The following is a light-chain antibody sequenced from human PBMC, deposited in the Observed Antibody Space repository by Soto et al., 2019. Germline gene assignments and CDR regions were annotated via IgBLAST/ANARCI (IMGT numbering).Light chain of an antibody. J-gene: IGKJ3*01. Sequence: DIPMTQSPSSLSASVGDRVTITCRASQSINSYLNWYQQKPGKAPKLLIYAASSLQSGVPSRFSGSGSGTDFTLTISSLQPEDFPTYYCQQSYSTPQFTFGPGTKVDIK. CDR3: QQSYSTPQFT. CDR1: QSINSY. V-gene: IGKV1-39*01. CDR2: AAS.